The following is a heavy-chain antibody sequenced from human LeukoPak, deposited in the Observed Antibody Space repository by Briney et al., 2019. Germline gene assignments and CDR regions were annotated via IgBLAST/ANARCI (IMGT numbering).Heavy chain of an antibody. D-gene: IGHD3-10*01. CDR2: ISGSGGST. Sequence: GGSLRLSCAASGFTFSSYAMSWVRQAPGKGLEWVSAISGSGGSTYYADSVKGRFTISRDNSKNTLYLQMNSLRAEDTAVYYCAKGGGSGSSLFQFDYWGQGTLVTVSS. CDR1: GFTFSSYA. V-gene: IGHV3-23*01. J-gene: IGHJ4*02. CDR3: AKGGGSGSSLFQFDY.